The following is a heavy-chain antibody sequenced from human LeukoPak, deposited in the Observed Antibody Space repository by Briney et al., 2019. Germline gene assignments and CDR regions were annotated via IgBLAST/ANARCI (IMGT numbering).Heavy chain of an antibody. J-gene: IGHJ4*02. CDR2: IIPIFGTA. V-gene: IGHV1-69*13. D-gene: IGHD5-18*01. CDR3: ARLVDTAMAPYFDY. Sequence: GASVKVSCKASGYTFTSYGISWVRQAPGQGLEWMGGIIPIFGTANYAQKFQGRVTITADESTSTAYMELSSLRSEDTAVYYCARLVDTAMAPYFDYWGQGTLVTVSS. CDR1: GYTFTSYG.